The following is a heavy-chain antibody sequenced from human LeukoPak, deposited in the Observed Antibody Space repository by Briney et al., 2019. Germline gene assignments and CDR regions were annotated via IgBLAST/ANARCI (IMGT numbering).Heavy chain of an antibody. CDR2: INHSGST. J-gene: IGHJ2*01. Sequence: SETLSLTCAVYGGSFSGYYWSWIRQPPGKGLEWIGEINHSGSTYYNPSLKSRVTISVDTSKNQFSLKLSSVTAADTAVYYCARDQRYRRYFDLWGRGTLVTVSS. V-gene: IGHV4-34*09. CDR3: ARDQRYRRYFDL. CDR1: GGSFSGYY. D-gene: IGHD5-18*01.